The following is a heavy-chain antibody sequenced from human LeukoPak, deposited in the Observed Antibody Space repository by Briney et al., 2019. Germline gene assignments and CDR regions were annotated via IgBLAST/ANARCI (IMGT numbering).Heavy chain of an antibody. CDR2: INTNTGNP. CDR3: AREGHSSGWYLPPSPYDSSGYPY. CDR1: GYTFTSYA. D-gene: IGHD3-22*01. Sequence: ASVKVSCKASGYTFTSYAMNWVRQAPGQGLEWMGWINTNTGNPTYAQGFTGRFVFSLDTSVSTAYLQISSLKAEDTAVYYCAREGHSSGWYLPPSPYDSSGYPYWGQGTLVTVSS. V-gene: IGHV7-4-1*02. J-gene: IGHJ4*02.